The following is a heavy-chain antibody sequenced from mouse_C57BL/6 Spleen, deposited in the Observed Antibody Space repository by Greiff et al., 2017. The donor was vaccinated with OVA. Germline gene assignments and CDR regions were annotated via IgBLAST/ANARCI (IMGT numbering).Heavy chain of an antibody. Sequence: VQLVESGAELAKPGASVQLSCKASGYTFTSYWMHGVKQRPGQGLEWIGYINPSSGYTKYNQKFKDKATLTADKSSSTAYMQLSSLTYEDSAVYYCARISGGYAMDYWGQGTSVTVSS. V-gene: IGHV1-7*01. CDR2: INPSSGYT. J-gene: IGHJ4*01. CDR3: ARISGGYAMDY. CDR1: GYTFTSYW.